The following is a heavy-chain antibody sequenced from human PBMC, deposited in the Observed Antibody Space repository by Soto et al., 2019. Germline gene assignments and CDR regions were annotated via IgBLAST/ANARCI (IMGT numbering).Heavy chain of an antibody. J-gene: IGHJ4*02. CDR2: ISAYNGNT. CDR3: AIQSYYYDGSGYLGLDY. Sequence: GASVKVSCKASGNTFTSYGISWVRQAPGQGLEWMGWISAYNGNTKYEPKLQGRITMTTDSSTSTAYMELRSLRSDDTAVYYCAIQSYYYDGSGYLGLDYWGQGTLVTVSS. V-gene: IGHV1-18*01. CDR1: GNTFTSYG. D-gene: IGHD3-22*01.